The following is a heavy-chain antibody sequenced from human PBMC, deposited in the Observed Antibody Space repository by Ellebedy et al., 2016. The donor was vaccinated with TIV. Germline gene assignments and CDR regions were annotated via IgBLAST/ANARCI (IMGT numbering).Heavy chain of an antibody. V-gene: IGHV3-66*01. CDR2: IYSEGGT. CDR1: GFTFSSYS. D-gene: IGHD1-26*01. Sequence: GESLKISCVASGFTFSSYSMNWVRQAPGKGLEWVSVIYSEGGTYYADSVKGRFTISRDNSKNMLYLQMNSLRAQDTALYYCARDHLWSYDYWGQGTLVTVSS. CDR3: ARDHLWSYDY. J-gene: IGHJ4*02.